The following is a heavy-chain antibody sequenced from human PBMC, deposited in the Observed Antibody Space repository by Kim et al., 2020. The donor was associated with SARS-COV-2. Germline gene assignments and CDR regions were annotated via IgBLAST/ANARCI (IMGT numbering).Heavy chain of an antibody. CDR1: GFTFDDYA. Sequence: GGSLRLSCAASGFTFDDYAMHWVRQAPGKGLEWVSGISWNSGSIGYADSVKGRFTISRDNAKNSLYLQMNSLRAEDTALYYCAKDMSYLTTVRGRPPLNFDYWGQGTLVTVSS. CDR2: ISWNSGSI. D-gene: IGHD4-4*01. CDR3: AKDMSYLTTVRGRPPLNFDY. V-gene: IGHV3-9*01. J-gene: IGHJ4*02.